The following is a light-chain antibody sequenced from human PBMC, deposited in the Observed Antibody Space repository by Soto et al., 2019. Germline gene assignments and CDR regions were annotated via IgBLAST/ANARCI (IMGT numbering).Light chain of an antibody. CDR3: QQYGSSPEIT. CDR1: QSVSSSY. CDR2: GAS. J-gene: IGKJ4*01. Sequence: EIMLTQSPGTLSLSPGERATLSCRASQSVSSSYLAWFQQKPGQAPRLLIYGASGRATGIPDRFSGSGSGTDFTLTISRLEPEDFAVYYCQQYGSSPEITFGGGIKVEIK. V-gene: IGKV3-20*01.